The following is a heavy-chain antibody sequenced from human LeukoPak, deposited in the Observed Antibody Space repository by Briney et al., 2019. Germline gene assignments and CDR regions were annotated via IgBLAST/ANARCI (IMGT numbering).Heavy chain of an antibody. Sequence: GRSLRLSCAASGFTFSSYAMHWVRQAPGKGLEWVAVISYDGSNKYYADSVKGRFTISRNNSKNSLYLQMNSLRAEDTAVYYCARAGLLGRMNDYWGQGTLVTVSS. D-gene: IGHD1-26*01. CDR2: ISYDGSNK. V-gene: IGHV3-30*04. J-gene: IGHJ4*02. CDR3: ARAGLLGRMNDY. CDR1: GFTFSSYA.